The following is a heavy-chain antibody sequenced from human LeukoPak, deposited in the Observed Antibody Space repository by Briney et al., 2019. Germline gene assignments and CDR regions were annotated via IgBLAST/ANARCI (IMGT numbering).Heavy chain of an antibody. CDR2: INQDGSEE. CDR1: GFTFSNYW. CDR3: VRDGGVSGYDLLDY. V-gene: IGHV3-7*01. D-gene: IGHD5-12*01. J-gene: IGHJ4*02. Sequence: GGSLRLSCAASGFTFSNYWMTWVRQAPGKGLEWVAHINQDGSEEHYMDSAKARFTISRDNAKNSLSLQMNSLRAEDTAIYYCVRDGGVSGYDLLDYWGQGTLVTVSS.